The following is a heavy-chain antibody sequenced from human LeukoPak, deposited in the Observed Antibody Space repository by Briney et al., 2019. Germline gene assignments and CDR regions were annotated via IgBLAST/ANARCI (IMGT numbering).Heavy chain of an antibody. CDR3: ARGEVTTAEYYYYYMDV. Sequence: GGSLRLSCAASGFTFSSYGMHWVRQAPGKGLEWVAVISYDGTNKYYADSVKGRFTISRDNSKNTLYLQMNSLGAEDTAVYYCARGEVTTAEYYYYYMDVWGKGTTVTVSS. J-gene: IGHJ6*03. D-gene: IGHD4-11*01. CDR1: GFTFSSYG. CDR2: ISYDGTNK. V-gene: IGHV3-30*03.